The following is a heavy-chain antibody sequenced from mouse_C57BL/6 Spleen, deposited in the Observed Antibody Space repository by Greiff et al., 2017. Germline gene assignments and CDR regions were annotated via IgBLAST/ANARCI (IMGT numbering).Heavy chain of an antibody. CDR2: IYPGSGST. D-gene: IGHD1-1*01. Sequence: QVQLQQPGAELVKPGASVKMSCKASGYTFTSYWITWVKQRPGQGLEWIGDIYPGSGSTNYNEKFKSKATLTVDTSSSTAYMQLSSLTSEDSAVYYCARQNYCSSSRYYAMDDWGQGTSVTVSS. CDR1: GYTFTSYW. CDR3: ARQNYCSSSRYYAMDD. J-gene: IGHJ4*01. V-gene: IGHV1-55*01.